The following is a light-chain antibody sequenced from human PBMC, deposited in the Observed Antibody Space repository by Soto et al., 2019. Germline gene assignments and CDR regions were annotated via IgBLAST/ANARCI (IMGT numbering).Light chain of an antibody. CDR1: NIGSKS. CDR3: QVWDSGSDHYV. CDR2: DDS. Sequence: SYELTQPPSVSVAPGQTASITCVGDNIGSKSVHWYQQKPGQAPVLVVYDDSDRPSGIPERFSGSNSGDTATLTLSRVEVGDEADYYCQVWDSGSDHYVFGNGAKVTV. V-gene: IGLV3-21*02. J-gene: IGLJ1*01.